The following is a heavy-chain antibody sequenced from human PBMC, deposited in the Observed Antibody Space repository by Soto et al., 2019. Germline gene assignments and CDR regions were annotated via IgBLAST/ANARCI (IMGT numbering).Heavy chain of an antibody. CDR2: IHYSGST. D-gene: IGHD6-19*01. Sequence: SETLSLTCTVSGDSISSDDYYWSWIRQPPGKGLEWIGYIHYSGSTYYNPSLKSRVIISVDTSKNQFSLKLTSVTAADTAVYYCARVHVMVVAGSTFDYWGHGTLVTVSS. CDR1: GDSISSDDYY. CDR3: ARVHVMVVAGSTFDY. V-gene: IGHV4-30-4*01. J-gene: IGHJ4*03.